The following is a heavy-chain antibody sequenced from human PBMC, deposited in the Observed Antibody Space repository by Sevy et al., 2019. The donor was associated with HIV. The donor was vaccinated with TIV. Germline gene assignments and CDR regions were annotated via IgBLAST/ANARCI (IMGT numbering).Heavy chain of an antibody. J-gene: IGHJ6*02. Sequence: GGSLRLSCAASGFTFSSYAMHWVRQAPGKGLEWVAVISYDGSNKYYADSVKGRFTISRDNSKNTLYLQMNSLRAEDTAVYYCARDYGDYRFYYYHGMDVWGQGTTVTVSS. CDR2: ISYDGSNK. V-gene: IGHV3-30*04. CDR1: GFTFSSYA. CDR3: ARDYGDYRFYYYHGMDV. D-gene: IGHD4-17*01.